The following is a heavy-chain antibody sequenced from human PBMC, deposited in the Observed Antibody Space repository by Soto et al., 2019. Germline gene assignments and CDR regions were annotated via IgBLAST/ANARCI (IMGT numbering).Heavy chain of an antibody. CDR2: IYSGGAT. V-gene: IGHV3-53*01. CDR1: GFTVSDNY. J-gene: IGHJ6*02. D-gene: IGHD2-15*01. CDR3: ARGRCSGYGCYSGWSTDV. Sequence: EVQLVESGGGLIQPGGSLRLSCAASGFTVSDNYMSWVRQAPGKGLEWVSVIYSGGATHHADSVMGRFTISRDNSKNTLYLQMNSLRVEDTAVYYCARGRCSGYGCYSGWSTDVWGQGTTGTVSS.